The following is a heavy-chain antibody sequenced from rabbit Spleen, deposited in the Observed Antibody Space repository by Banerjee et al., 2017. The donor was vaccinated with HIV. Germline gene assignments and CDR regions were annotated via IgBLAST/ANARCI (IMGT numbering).Heavy chain of an antibody. CDR3: ARAGEGGDGYLNL. CDR1: GFTLSSSYY. Sequence: QEQLVESGGGLVQPEGSLTLTCTASGFTLSSSYYMCWVRQAPGKRPEWIGCIRTTSGSAYYASWAKGRFTISKTSSTTVTLQMTSLTVADTATYFCARAGEGGDGYLNLWGQGTLVTVS. CDR2: IRTTSGSA. V-gene: IGHV1S45*01. J-gene: IGHJ4*01. D-gene: IGHD5-1*01.